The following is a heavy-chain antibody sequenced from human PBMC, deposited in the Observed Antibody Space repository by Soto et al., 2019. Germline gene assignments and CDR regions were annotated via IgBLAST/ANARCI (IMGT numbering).Heavy chain of an antibody. J-gene: IGHJ5*02. D-gene: IGHD2-2*01. CDR3: ARGSEVVVPAAMHWFDP. V-gene: IGHV3-33*01. CDR1: GFTFSSYG. CDR2: IWYDGSNK. Sequence: GGSLRLSCAASGFTFSSYGMHWVRQAPGKGLEWVAVIWYDGSNKYYADSVKGRFTISRDNSKNTLYLQMNSLRAEDTAVYYCARGSEVVVPAAMHWFDPWGQGTLVTVSS.